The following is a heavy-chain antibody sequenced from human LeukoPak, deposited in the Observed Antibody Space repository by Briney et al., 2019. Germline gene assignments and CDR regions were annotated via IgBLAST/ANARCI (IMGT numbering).Heavy chain of an antibody. CDR3: ARVRYCSGGSCYKGYYMDV. Sequence: GGSLRLSCAASGFTFSSYSMNWVRQAPGKGLEWVSYISSSGSTIYYADSVKGRFTISRDNAKNSLYLQMNSLRAEDTAVYYCARVRYCSGGSCYKGYYMDVWGKGTTVTVSS. J-gene: IGHJ6*03. D-gene: IGHD2-15*01. CDR2: ISSSGSTI. V-gene: IGHV3-48*04. CDR1: GFTFSSYS.